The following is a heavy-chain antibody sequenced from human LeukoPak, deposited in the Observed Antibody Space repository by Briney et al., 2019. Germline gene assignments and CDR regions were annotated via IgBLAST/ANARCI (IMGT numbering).Heavy chain of an antibody. D-gene: IGHD3/OR15-3a*01. Sequence: PGGSLRLSCAASGFTFSTYAMSWVRQAPGKGLEWVSSINGNGGSAYYADSVKGRFTISRDNSKNTLYLQMNSLRAEDTVVYYCAKGLDDFWTGYYAYLFDCWAQGTLVTVSS. CDR2: INGNGGSA. J-gene: IGHJ4*02. CDR3: AKGLDDFWTGYYAYLFDC. CDR1: GFTFSTYA. V-gene: IGHV3-23*01.